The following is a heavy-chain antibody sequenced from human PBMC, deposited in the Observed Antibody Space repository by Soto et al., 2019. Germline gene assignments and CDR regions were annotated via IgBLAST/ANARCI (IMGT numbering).Heavy chain of an antibody. CDR3: ARGINYYDSSGDSWFDP. V-gene: IGHV4-59*12. CDR1: GGSSSSYY. CDR2: IYHTGTT. Sequence: SETLSLTCTVAGGSSSSYYWSWIRQPPGKGLEWIGYIYHTGTTYYNMSLKSRVTISVDRSKNQFSLKLSSVTAADTAVYYCARGINYYDSSGDSWFDPWGQGTLVTVSS. J-gene: IGHJ5*02. D-gene: IGHD3-22*01.